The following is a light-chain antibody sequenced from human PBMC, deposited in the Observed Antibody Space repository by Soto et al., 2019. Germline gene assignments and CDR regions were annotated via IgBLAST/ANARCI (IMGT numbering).Light chain of an antibody. V-gene: IGKV3-15*01. J-gene: IGKJ5*01. CDR1: ESIGSN. CDR2: GAS. Sequence: EIVMTHSPATLSVSPGERVTLSCRASESIGSNLAWYQQKPGQAPRLLMYGASTRATGIPARFSGSGSGTEFTLTISSLQSEDFAVYYGQQYDDWPPSITFGQGTRLEI. CDR3: QQYDDWPPSIT.